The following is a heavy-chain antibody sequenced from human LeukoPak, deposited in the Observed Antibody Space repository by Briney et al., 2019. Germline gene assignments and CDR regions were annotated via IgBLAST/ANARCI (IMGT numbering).Heavy chain of an antibody. CDR2: ISAYNGNT. V-gene: IGHV1-18*01. CDR3: ARDTLTRGASRDFDY. CDR1: GYTFTSYG. J-gene: IGHJ4*02. Sequence: ASVTVSCKASGYTFTSYGISWVRQAPGQGLEWMGWISAYNGNTNYAQKLQGRVTMTTDTSTSTAYMELRSLRSDDTAVYYCARDTLTRGASRDFDYWGQGTLVTVSS. D-gene: IGHD1-26*01.